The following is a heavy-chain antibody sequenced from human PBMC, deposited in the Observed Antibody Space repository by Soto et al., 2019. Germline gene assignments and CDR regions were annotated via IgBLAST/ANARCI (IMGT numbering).Heavy chain of an antibody. D-gene: IGHD3-22*01. CDR3: ARERSRYDRSGYYRPDY. V-gene: IGHV1-69*08. CDR2: IIPILGTP. J-gene: IGHJ4*02. CDR1: RDTFSTYS. Sequence: SVKVSCKASRDTFSTYSISWLRQAPGQGLEWLGGIIPILGTPSYAQRFQGRVTITADKSTSTAYMELSSLRSEDTAVYYCARERSRYDRSGYYRPDYWGQGTLVTVSS.